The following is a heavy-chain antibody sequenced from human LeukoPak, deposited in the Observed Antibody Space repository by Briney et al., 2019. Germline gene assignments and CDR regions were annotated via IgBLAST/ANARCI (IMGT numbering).Heavy chain of an antibody. CDR1: GFTVSSKY. Sequence: PGGSLRLSCAASGFTVSSKYMSWVRQAPGKGLEWVSIIYSDGSRYYADSVKGRFTISRDNSKNTLYLQMNSLRAEDTAVYYCATYSSLNRREFQYWGQGTLLTVSS. J-gene: IGHJ1*01. D-gene: IGHD3-22*01. CDR2: IYSDGSR. CDR3: ATYSSLNRREFQY. V-gene: IGHV3-53*01.